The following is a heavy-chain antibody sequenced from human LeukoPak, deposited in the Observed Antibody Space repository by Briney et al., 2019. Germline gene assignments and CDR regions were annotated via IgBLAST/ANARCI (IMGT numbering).Heavy chain of an antibody. CDR1: GDSFSGYY. CDR3: ARVSSAGIWDY. J-gene: IGHJ4*02. D-gene: IGHD6-19*01. V-gene: IGHV4-4*07. CDR2: IYTSGST. Sequence: KPSQTLSLTCTVSGDSFSGYYWSWIRQPAGKGLEWIGRIYTSGSTNYNPSLKSRVTMSVDTSKNQFSLKLSSVTAADTAVYYCARVSSAGIWDYWGQGTLVTVSS.